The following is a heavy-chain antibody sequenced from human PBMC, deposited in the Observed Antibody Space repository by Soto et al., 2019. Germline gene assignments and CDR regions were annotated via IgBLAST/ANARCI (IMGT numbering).Heavy chain of an antibody. J-gene: IGHJ6*03. CDR2: INHSGST. CDR1: GGSFSGYY. Sequence: LTCAVYGGSFSGYYWSWIRQPPGKGLEWIGEINHSGSTNYNPSLKSRVTISVDTSKNQFSLKLSSVTAADTAVYYCARESGYDFEYYMDVWGKGTTVTVSS. D-gene: IGHD5-12*01. CDR3: ARESGYDFEYYMDV. V-gene: IGHV4-34*01.